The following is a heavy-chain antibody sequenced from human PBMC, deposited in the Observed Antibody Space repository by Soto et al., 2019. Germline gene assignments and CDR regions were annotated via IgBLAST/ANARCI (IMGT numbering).Heavy chain of an antibody. V-gene: IGHV1-8*01. CDR2: MNPNSGNT. CDR1: GYTFTSYD. Sequence: QVQLVQSGAEVKKPGASVKVSCKASGYTFTSYDINWVRQATGQGLEWMGWMNPNSGNTGYAQKFQGRVTMTRNTSISTAYMELSSLRSEDTAVYYCARVESARIVAGTFRRDYYFDYWGQGTLVTVSS. J-gene: IGHJ4*02. D-gene: IGHD6-19*01. CDR3: ARVESARIVAGTFRRDYYFDY.